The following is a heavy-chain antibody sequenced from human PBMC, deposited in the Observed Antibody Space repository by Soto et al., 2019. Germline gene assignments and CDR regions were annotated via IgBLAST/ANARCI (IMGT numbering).Heavy chain of an antibody. CDR2: INHSGST. CDR1: GGSFSGYY. CDR3: ACGWCANSYYYRDS. J-gene: IGHJ6*03. D-gene: IGHD2-8*02. Sequence: SETLSLTCAVYGGSFSGYYWSWIRQPPGKGLEWIGEINHSGSTNYNPSLKSRVTISVDTSKNQFSLKLSSVTAADTAVYYCACGWCANSYYYRDSWGKGPTDPV. V-gene: IGHV4-34*01.